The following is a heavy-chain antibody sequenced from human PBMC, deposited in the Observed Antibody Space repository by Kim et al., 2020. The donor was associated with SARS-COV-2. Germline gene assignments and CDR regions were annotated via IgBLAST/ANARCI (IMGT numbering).Heavy chain of an antibody. CDR3: ARVFGGPTSSWYENESRFDP. CDR1: GGSVSSGSYY. CDR2: IYYSGST. D-gene: IGHD6-13*01. V-gene: IGHV4-61*01. J-gene: IGHJ5*02. Sequence: SETLSLTCTVSGGSVSSGSYYWSWIRQPPGKGLEWIGYIYYSGSTNYNPSLKSRVTISVDTSKNQFSLKLSSVTAADTAVYYCARVFGGPTSSWYENESRFDPWGQGTLVTVSS.